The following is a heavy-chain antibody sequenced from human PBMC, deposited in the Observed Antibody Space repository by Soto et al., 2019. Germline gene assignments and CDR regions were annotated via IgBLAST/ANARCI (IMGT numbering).Heavy chain of an antibody. Sequence: GASVKVSCKASGYTFTSHAMHWVRQAPGQRLEWMGYINAGNGNTKYSQNFQGRVTITRDASASTAYMELSSLRSEDTAVYYCARRAYCGGDCYLGYYYYGMDVWGQGTTVTVSS. CDR1: GYTFTSHA. D-gene: IGHD2-21*02. CDR2: INAGNGNT. V-gene: IGHV1-3*01. CDR3: ARRAYCGGDCYLGYYYYGMDV. J-gene: IGHJ6*02.